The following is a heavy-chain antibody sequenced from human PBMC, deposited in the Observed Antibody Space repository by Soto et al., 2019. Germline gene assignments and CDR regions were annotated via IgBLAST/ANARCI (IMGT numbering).Heavy chain of an antibody. V-gene: IGHV4-34*01. Sequence: SETLSLTCAVYGGSLSGYYWSWIRQPPGKGLEWIGEINHSGSTNYNPSLKSRVTISVDTSKNQFSLKLSSVTAADTAVYYCARDPRGSYYDYYFDYWGQGTLVTVSS. CDR3: ARDPRGSYYDYYFDY. CDR1: GGSLSGYY. J-gene: IGHJ4*02. D-gene: IGHD1-26*01. CDR2: INHSGST.